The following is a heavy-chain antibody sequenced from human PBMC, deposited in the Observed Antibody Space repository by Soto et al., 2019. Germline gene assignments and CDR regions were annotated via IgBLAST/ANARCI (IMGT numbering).Heavy chain of an antibody. CDR3: ATMLPVLLWFGEFPPNYYGMDV. CDR1: GFTFTSFG. CDR2: IGSGTGGFV. J-gene: IGHJ6*02. V-gene: IGHV3-48*02. Sequence: GGSLRLSCAVSGFTFTSFGMIWVRQAPGKGLEWVSFIGSGTGGFVSYADSVKGRFTISRDNAKNSLYLQMNSLRDDDTAVYYCATMLPVLLWFGEFPPNYYGMDVWGQGTTVTVSS. D-gene: IGHD3-10*01.